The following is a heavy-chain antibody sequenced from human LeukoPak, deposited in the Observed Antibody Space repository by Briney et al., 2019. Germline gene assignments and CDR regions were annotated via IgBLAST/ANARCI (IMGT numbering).Heavy chain of an antibody. V-gene: IGHV3-66*01. J-gene: IGHJ3*02. D-gene: IGHD5-12*01. CDR1: GFTVSSNY. CDR2: IYSGGST. CDR3: ARAGSVATMGAFDI. Sequence: GGSLRLSCAASGFTVSSNYMSWVRQAPGKGLEWVSVIYSGGSTYYADSVKGRFTISRDNSKNTLYLQMNSLRAEDTAVYYCARAGSVATMGAFDIWGQGTMVTLSS.